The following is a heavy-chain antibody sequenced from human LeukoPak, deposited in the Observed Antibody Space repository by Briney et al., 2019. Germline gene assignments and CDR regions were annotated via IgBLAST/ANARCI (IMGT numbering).Heavy chain of an antibody. CDR3: ARQGPRTLYVGLSYRDY. J-gene: IGHJ4*02. CDR2: INHSGST. V-gene: IGHV4-34*01. Sequence: SETLSLTCAVYGGSFSGYYWSWIRQPPGKGLEWIGEINHSGSTNYNPSLRSRVTISVDTSKNQFSLKLSSATAADTAVYYCARQGPRTLYVGLSYRDYWGQGTLVTVSS. D-gene: IGHD3-16*01. CDR1: GGSFSGYY.